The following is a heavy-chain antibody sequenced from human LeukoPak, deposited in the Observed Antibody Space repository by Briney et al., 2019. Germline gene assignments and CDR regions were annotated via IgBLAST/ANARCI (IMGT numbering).Heavy chain of an antibody. CDR1: GFTFSSYS. J-gene: IGHJ4*02. CDR2: ISSSSSYI. CDR3: ARDLSPDVEMATIGYDY. D-gene: IGHD5-24*01. V-gene: IGHV3-21*01. Sequence: GGSLRLSCAASGFTFSSYSMNWVRQAPGKGLEWVSSISSSSSYIYYADSVKGRFTISRDNAKNSLYLQMNSLRAEDTAVYCCARDLSPDVEMATIGYDYWGQGTLVTVSS.